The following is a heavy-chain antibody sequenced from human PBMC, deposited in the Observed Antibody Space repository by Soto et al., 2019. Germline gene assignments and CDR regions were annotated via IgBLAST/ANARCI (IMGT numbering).Heavy chain of an antibody. CDR3: ARVGHYGSGSYGYYFDY. D-gene: IGHD3-10*01. Sequence: SETLSLTCAVSGGSISSGGYSWSWIRQPPGKGLEWIGYIYHSGSTYYNPSLKSRVTISVDRSKNQFSLKLSSVTAADTAVYYCARVGHYGSGSYGYYFDYWGQGTLVTVSS. CDR2: IYHSGST. V-gene: IGHV4-30-2*01. J-gene: IGHJ4*02. CDR1: GGSISSGGYS.